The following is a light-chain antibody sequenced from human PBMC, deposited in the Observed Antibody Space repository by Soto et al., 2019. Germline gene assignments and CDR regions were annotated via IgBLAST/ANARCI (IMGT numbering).Light chain of an antibody. V-gene: IGKV3-15*01. CDR3: QQYIDSPRT. CDR2: GAS. Sequence: ETVMTQSPATLSVSPGERATLSCRASQSVSSGLAWYQQKPGQAPRPLIYGASTRATGIPARFSGSGSGTEFTLTIGRLDPDDFGVYYCQQYIDSPRTFGQGTRVEVK. J-gene: IGKJ1*01. CDR1: QSVSSG.